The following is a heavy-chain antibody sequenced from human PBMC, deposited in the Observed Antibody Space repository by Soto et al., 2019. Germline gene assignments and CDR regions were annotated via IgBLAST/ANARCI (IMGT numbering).Heavy chain of an antibody. CDR3: ARALVYDILTGYYIGGYYFDY. Sequence: SSETLSLTCTVSGGSISSGGYYWSWTRQHPGKGLEWIGYIYYSGSTYYNPSLKSRVIISVDTSKNQFSLKLSSVTAADTAVYYCARALVYDILTGYYIGGYYFDYWGQGTLVTVSS. CDR1: GGSISSGGYY. CDR2: IYYSGST. J-gene: IGHJ4*02. D-gene: IGHD3-9*01. V-gene: IGHV4-31*03.